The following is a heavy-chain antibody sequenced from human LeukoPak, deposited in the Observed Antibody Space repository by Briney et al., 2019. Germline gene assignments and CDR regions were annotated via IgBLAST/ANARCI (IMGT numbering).Heavy chain of an antibody. CDR1: GFTFSSYG. D-gene: IGHD2-21*01. V-gene: IGHV3-30*03. CDR3: ARAPVTSCRGAYCYPFDY. CDR2: ISSDGSNK. J-gene: IGHJ4*02. Sequence: GGSLRLSCAASGFTFSSYGIHWARQAPGKWLEWVAVISSDGSNKNYADSVKCRFTISRDNSKNTLYLQMNSLRVEDAAVYYCARAPVTSCRGAYCYPFDYWGQGTLVTVSS.